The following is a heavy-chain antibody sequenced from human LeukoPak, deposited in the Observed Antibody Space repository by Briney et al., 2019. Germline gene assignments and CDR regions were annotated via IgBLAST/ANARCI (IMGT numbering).Heavy chain of an antibody. V-gene: IGHV4-39*01. CDR1: GGSISSSSYY. CDR3: AGWYSGYDRSIDY. J-gene: IGHJ4*02. Sequence: SETLSLTCTVSGGSISSSSYYWGWIRQPPGKGLEWIGSIYYSGSTYYNPSLKSRVTISVDTSKNQFSLKLSSVTAADTAVYYCAGWYSGYDRSIDYWGQGTLVTVSS. CDR2: IYYSGST. D-gene: IGHD5-12*01.